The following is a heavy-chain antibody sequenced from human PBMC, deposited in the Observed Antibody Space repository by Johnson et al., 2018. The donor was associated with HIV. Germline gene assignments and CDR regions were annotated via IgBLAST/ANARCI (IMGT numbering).Heavy chain of an antibody. CDR1: GFTFSNAW. CDR3: ATDLFSLILEDDAFDT. J-gene: IGHJ3*02. CDR2: IISERDGGTT. Sequence: VQLVESGGGLVQPGGSLRLSCAASGFTFSNAWMSWVRQAPGKGLEWVGRIISERDGGTTDYSAPVKDRFTISRDDSTNTLYLQMNSRKIEDTAVYYCATDLFSLILEDDAFDTWGQGTMVTVSS. V-gene: IGHV3-15*01.